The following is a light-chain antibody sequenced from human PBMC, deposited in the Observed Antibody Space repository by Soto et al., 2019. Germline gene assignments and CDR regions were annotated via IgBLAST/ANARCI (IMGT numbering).Light chain of an antibody. V-gene: IGLV2-14*03. Sequence: QSALTQPASVSGSPEQSITISCTGTSSDVGGYKYVSWYQQHPGKAPKLMIYDVSDRPSGVSSRFSGSKSGNTASLTISGLQAEDEADYYCSSYASSSPYVFGSGTQLTVL. J-gene: IGLJ1*01. CDR1: SSDVGGYKY. CDR2: DVS. CDR3: SSYASSSPYV.